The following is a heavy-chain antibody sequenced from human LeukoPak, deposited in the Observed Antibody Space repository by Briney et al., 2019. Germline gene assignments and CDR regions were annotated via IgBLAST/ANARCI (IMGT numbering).Heavy chain of an antibody. Sequence: PSETLSLTCAVYGGSFSGYYWSWIRQPPGKGLEWVGEINHSGSTNYNPSLKSRVTISVDTSKNQFSLKLSSVTAADTAVYYCARRRGRYSYGSTVEYFQHWGQGTLVTVSS. D-gene: IGHD5-18*01. J-gene: IGHJ1*01. CDR3: ARRRGRYSYGSTVEYFQH. CDR1: GGSFSGYY. V-gene: IGHV4-34*01. CDR2: INHSGST.